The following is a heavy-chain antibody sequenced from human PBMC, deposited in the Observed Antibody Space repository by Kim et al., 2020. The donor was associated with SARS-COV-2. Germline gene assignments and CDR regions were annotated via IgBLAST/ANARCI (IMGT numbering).Heavy chain of an antibody. CDR3: ARTGGSYYDIDY. J-gene: IGHJ4*02. Sequence: NYAHKLQGRVTMTTDTSTSTAYMELRSLRSDDTAVYYCARTGGSYYDIDYWGQGTLVTVSS. V-gene: IGHV1-18*01. D-gene: IGHD1-26*01.